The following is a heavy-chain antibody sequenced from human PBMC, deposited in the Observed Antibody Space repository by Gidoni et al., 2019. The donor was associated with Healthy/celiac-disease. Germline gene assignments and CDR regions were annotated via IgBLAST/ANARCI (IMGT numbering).Heavy chain of an antibody. CDR1: GFTFSSYG. J-gene: IGHJ4*02. CDR2: IWYDGSNK. D-gene: IGHD2-2*01. CDR3: ARVSSPDIVVVPAASPLGY. V-gene: IGHV3-33*01. Sequence: QVQLVESGGGVVQPGRSLRLSCAASGFTFSSYGMHWGRQAPGKGLEWVAVIWYDGSNKYYADSVKGRFTISRDNSKNTLYLQMNSLRAEDTAVYYCARVSSPDIVVVPAASPLGYWGQGTLVTVSS.